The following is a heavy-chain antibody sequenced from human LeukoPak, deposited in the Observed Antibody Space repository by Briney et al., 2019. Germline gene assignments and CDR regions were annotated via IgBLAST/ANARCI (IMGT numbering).Heavy chain of an antibody. Sequence: ASVKVTCKASGYTFTSYYMHWVRQAPRQGLEWMGWINPTSGATNYAQKFQGRVTMTRDTSIGTAYMDLNSLRSDDTAVYFCARGVVAATFYYYMDVWGTGTTVTASS. CDR3: ARGVVAATFYYYMDV. J-gene: IGHJ6*03. V-gene: IGHV1-2*02. CDR2: INPTSGAT. D-gene: IGHD2-15*01. CDR1: GYTFTSYY.